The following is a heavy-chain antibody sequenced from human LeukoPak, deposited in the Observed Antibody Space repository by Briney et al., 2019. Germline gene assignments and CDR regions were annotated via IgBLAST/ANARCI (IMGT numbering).Heavy chain of an antibody. V-gene: IGHV4-38-2*02. D-gene: IGHD3-10*01. CDR3: ARDNAYYGSGRNNWFDP. J-gene: IGHJ5*02. CDR1: GYSISSGYY. CDR2: IYHSGST. Sequence: SETLSLTCTVSGYSISSGYYWGWIRQPPRKGLEWIGSIYHSGSTYYNPSLKSRVTISVDTSKNQFSLKLSSVTAADTAVYYCARDNAYYGSGRNNWFDPWGQGTLVTVSS.